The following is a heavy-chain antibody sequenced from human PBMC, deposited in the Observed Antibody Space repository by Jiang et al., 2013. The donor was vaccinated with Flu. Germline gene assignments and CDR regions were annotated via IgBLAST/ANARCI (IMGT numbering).Heavy chain of an antibody. CDR2: IYPGDSDT. CDR1: GYSFTSYW. CDR3: ARQASDYYGSGSYSSIAFQH. D-gene: IGHD3-10*01. V-gene: IGHV5-51*01. Sequence: GAEVKKPGESLKISCKGSGYSFTSYWIGWVRQMPGKGLEWMGIIYPGDSDTRYSPSFQGQVTISADKSISTAYLQWSSLKASDTAMYYCARQASDYYGSGSYSSIAFQHWGQGTLVTVSS. J-gene: IGHJ1*01.